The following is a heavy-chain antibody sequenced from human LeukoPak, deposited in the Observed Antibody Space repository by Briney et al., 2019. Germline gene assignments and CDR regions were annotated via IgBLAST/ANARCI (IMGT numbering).Heavy chain of an antibody. CDR2: ISSSSSYI. CDR3: ARAYCTNGVCSSLEAFDI. D-gene: IGHD2-8*01. V-gene: IGHV3-21*01. J-gene: IGHJ3*02. CDR1: GFTFSSYS. Sequence: PGGSLRLSCAASGFTFSSYSMNWVRQAPGKGLEWDSFISSSSSYIYYADSVKGRFTISRDNAKNSLYLQMNSLRAEDTAVYYCARAYCTNGVCSSLEAFDIWGQGTMVTVSS.